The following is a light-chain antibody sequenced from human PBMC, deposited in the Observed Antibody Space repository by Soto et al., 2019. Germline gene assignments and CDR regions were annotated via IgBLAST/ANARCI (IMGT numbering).Light chain of an antibody. J-gene: IGKJ1*01. CDR1: QSISSY. V-gene: IGKV1-39*01. Sequence: DIQMTPSPSSLSASVGDRVTITCRASQSISSYLNWYQQKPGKAPKLLIYAASSLQSGVPSRFSGSGSGTDLTLTLSSLKPEDFATYYCQQSYSTPWTFGQGTKVEIK. CDR3: QQSYSTPWT. CDR2: AAS.